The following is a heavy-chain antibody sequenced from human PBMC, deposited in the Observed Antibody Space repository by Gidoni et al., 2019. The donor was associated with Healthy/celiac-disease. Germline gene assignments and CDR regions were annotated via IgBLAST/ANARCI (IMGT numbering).Heavy chain of an antibody. D-gene: IGHD1-1*01. CDR2: IIPIFGTA. CDR3: ARDGLERRVIDYYMDV. Sequence: VQLVQSGAAVKKPGSSVKVTCKASGGTFSSYAISWVRQAPGQGLEWMGGIIPIFGTANYAQKFQGRVTITADESTSTAYMELSSLRSEDTAVYYCARDGLERRVIDYYMDVWGKGTTVTVSS. V-gene: IGHV1-69*01. CDR1: GGTFSSYA. J-gene: IGHJ6*03.